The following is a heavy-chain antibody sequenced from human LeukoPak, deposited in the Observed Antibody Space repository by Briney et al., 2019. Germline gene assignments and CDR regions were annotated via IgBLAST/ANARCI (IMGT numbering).Heavy chain of an antibody. J-gene: IGHJ5*02. Sequence: SVKVSCKASGGSFSSYAINWVRQAPGQGLEWMGGIIPIFGTANYAQKFQGRVTITADESTSTAYMELSSLRSEDTAVYYCARNIVVVVAATGNWFDPWGQGTLVTVSS. D-gene: IGHD2-15*01. V-gene: IGHV1-69*01. CDR2: IIPIFGTA. CDR3: ARNIVVVVAATGNWFDP. CDR1: GGSFSSYA.